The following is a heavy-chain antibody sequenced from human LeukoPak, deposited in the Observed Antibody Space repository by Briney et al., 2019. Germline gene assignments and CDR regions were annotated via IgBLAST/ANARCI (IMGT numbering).Heavy chain of an antibody. CDR2: INSGGSGT. Sequence: GGSLRLSCAASGFNFASHWMHWVRQTPGKGLVWVSRINSGGSGTSYADSVEGRFTISRDNAKNTLYLQMNSLRDEDTAVYYCASLGTLVPWGQGTLVTVSS. CDR1: GFNFASHW. CDR3: ASLGTLVP. V-gene: IGHV3-74*01. D-gene: IGHD3-9*01. J-gene: IGHJ5*02.